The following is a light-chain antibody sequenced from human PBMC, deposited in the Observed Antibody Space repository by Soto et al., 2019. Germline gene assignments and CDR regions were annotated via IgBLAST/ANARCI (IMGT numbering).Light chain of an antibody. J-gene: IGLJ1*01. Sequence: QSVLTQPPSASGTPGQRVTIPCSGSSSNIGSNTVNWYQQLPGTAPKLLIYSNNQRPSGVPDRFSGSKSGTSASLAISGLQSEDEADYYCAAWDDSLNGPYVFGTGTKGTVL. V-gene: IGLV1-44*01. CDR3: AAWDDSLNGPYV. CDR2: SNN. CDR1: SSNIGSNT.